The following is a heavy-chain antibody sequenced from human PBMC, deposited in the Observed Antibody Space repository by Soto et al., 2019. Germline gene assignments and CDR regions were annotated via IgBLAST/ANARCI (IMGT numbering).Heavy chain of an antibody. CDR2: IDWDDDK. J-gene: IGHJ4*02. Sequence: SGPTLVNPTQTLTLTCTFSGFSLSTSGMCVSWIRQPPGKTLEWLALIDWDDDKYYSTSLKTRLTISKDTSKNQVVLTMTNMDPVDTATYYCARIEKDYYDSSSYSLDYWGQGTLVTVSS. V-gene: IGHV2-70*01. D-gene: IGHD3-22*01. CDR1: GFSLSTSGMC. CDR3: ARIEKDYYDSSSYSLDY.